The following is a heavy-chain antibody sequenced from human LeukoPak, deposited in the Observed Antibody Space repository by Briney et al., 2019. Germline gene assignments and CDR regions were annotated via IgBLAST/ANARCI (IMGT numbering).Heavy chain of an antibody. CDR1: GGSISSGGYS. D-gene: IGHD6-19*01. V-gene: IGHV4-30-2*01. J-gene: IGHJ3*02. CDR2: IYHSGST. CDR3: ARDGAYSSGWYSRDAFDI. Sequence: PSQTLSLTCAVSGGSISSGGYSWSWIRQPPGKGLEWIGYIYHSGSTYYNPSLKSRVTISVDTSKNQFSLKLSSVTAADTAVYYCARDGAYSSGWYSRDAFDIWGQGTMVTVSS.